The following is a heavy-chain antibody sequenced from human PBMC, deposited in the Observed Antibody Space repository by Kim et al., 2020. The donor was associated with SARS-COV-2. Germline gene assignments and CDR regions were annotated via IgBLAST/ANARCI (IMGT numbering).Heavy chain of an antibody. CDR2: ITWDSNNI. V-gene: IGHV3-21*01. CDR1: GLTFSSYT. J-gene: IGHJ4*02. D-gene: IGHD3-10*01. Sequence: GGSLRLSCAASGLTFSSYTMSWVRQAPGKGLEWVSSITWDSNNIYYSDSVEGRFTISRDNAKNSLHLQMNSLGAEDTAVYYCARGWFGQVGDFCGQGTLVTVSS. CDR3: ARGWFGQVGDF.